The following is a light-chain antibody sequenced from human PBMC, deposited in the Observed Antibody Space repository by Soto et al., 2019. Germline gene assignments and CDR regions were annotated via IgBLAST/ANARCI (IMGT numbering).Light chain of an antibody. J-gene: IGLJ1*01. CDR3: QVLDSSSDHYV. Sequence: SYELTQPPSVSVAPGKTARITCGGNNIGSKSVHWYQQKPGQAPVLVIYYDSDRPSRIPERFSGSNSGNTATLTISRVEAGDEADYYCQVLDSSSDHYVFGTGTKVTVL. CDR2: YDS. CDR1: NIGSKS. V-gene: IGLV3-21*04.